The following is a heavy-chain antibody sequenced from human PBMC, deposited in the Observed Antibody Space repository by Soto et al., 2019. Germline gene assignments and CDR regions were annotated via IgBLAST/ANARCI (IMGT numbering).Heavy chain of an antibody. CDR1: GFSLNNSGVG. J-gene: IGHJ4*02. CDR2: IQWNDDQ. D-gene: IGHD3-10*01. Sequence: QITLKESGPAVVRPTQTLTLTCTFSGFSLNNSGVGVGWIRQPPGKALEWLALIQWNDDQRYSPSLKTRLSIAKDNSKNQVVFKMTNMDPVDTGTYDCAYSMYHYLIYQDLHWDHWGQGTLITVSS. CDR3: AYSMYHYLIYQDLHWDH. V-gene: IGHV2-5*01.